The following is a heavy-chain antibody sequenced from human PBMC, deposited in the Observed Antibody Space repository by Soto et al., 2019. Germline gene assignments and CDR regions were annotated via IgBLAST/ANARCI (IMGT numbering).Heavy chain of an antibody. V-gene: IGHV3-23*01. CDR3: AKEVTMIVVVENWFDP. CDR1: GFTFSSYA. D-gene: IGHD3-22*01. J-gene: IGHJ5*02. CDR2: ISGSGGST. Sequence: EVQLLESGGGLVQPGGSLRLSCAASGFTFSSYAMSWVRQAPGKGLEWVSAISGSGGSTYYADSVKGRFTISRDNSKNXLYLQMNSLRAEDTAVYYCAKEVTMIVVVENWFDPWGQGTLVTVSS.